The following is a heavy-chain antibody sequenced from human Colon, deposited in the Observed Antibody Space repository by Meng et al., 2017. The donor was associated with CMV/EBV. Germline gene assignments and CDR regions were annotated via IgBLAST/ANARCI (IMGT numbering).Heavy chain of an antibody. V-gene: IGHV4-4*07. D-gene: IGHD5-18*01. CDR3: ARAQYTYGYWIFDY. CDR2: IYPSGFP. CDR1: VGSISSYY. Sequence: GQPQEPGPGLVKPSETLSLSCTVSVGSISSYYWSWIRQPAGKGLEWIGRIYPSGFPKYKPSLESRVTMSADTSKNQISLKLTSVTAADTAVYYCARAQYTYGYWIFDYWGQGTLVTVSS. J-gene: IGHJ4*02.